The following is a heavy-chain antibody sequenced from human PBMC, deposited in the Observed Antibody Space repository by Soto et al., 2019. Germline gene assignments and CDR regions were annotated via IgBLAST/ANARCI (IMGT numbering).Heavy chain of an antibody. D-gene: IGHD2-2*01. Sequence: EVQLLESGGGLVQPGGSLRLSCAASGFTFNSFAMNWVRQAPGKGLEWVSGIGGSGSTTYYADSVKGRFTISRDNSKNTLYLQMNSLRAEDTAVYYCAKGVCSSVSCSFDYWGQGTLVTVSS. CDR1: GFTFNSFA. CDR2: IGGSGSTT. J-gene: IGHJ4*02. CDR3: AKGVCSSVSCSFDY. V-gene: IGHV3-23*01.